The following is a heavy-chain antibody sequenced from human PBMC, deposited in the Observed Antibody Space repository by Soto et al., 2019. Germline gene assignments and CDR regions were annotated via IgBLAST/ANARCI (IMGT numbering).Heavy chain of an antibody. CDR1: GGSISSGGYY. V-gene: IGHV4-61*08. CDR2: IYYSGST. CDR3: ASNDYSNYSFDY. J-gene: IGHJ4*02. D-gene: IGHD4-4*01. Sequence: SETLSLTCTVSGGSISSGGYYWSWIRQHPGKGLEWIGYIYYSGSTNYNPSLKSRVTISVDTSKNQFSLKLSSVTAADTAVYYCASNDYSNYSFDYWGQGTLVTVSS.